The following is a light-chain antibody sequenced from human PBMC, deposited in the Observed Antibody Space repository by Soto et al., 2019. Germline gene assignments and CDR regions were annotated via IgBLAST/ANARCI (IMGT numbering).Light chain of an antibody. CDR2: GAS. V-gene: IGKV3-15*01. Sequence: EIVLTQSPGTLSLSPGGRATLSCRASQSVSSNLAWYQQKPGQAPRLLIYGASTRATGIPARFSGSGSGTEFTLTISSLQSEDFAVYYCQQYNNWPGTFGQGTKVDIK. J-gene: IGKJ1*01. CDR1: QSVSSN. CDR3: QQYNNWPGT.